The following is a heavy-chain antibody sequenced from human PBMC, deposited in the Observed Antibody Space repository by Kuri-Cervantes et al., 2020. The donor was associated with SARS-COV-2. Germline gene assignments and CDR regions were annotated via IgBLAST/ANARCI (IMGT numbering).Heavy chain of an antibody. CDR3: ARDPNYDSSGYYGLTFDY. Sequence: GGSLRLSCKASGYTFTSYGISWVRQAPGQGLEWMGWISAYNGNTNYAQKLQGRVTMTTDTSTSTAYMELRSLRSDDTAVYYRARDPNYDSSGYYGLTFDYWGQGTLVTVSS. CDR2: ISAYNGNT. CDR1: GYTFTSYG. J-gene: IGHJ4*02. D-gene: IGHD3-22*01. V-gene: IGHV1-18*01.